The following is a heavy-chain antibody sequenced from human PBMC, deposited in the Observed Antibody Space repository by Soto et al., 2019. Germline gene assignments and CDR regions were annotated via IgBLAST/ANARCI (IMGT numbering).Heavy chain of an antibody. CDR2: ISYDGSNK. J-gene: IGHJ6*02. V-gene: IGHV3-30*03. Sequence: QVQLVESGGGVVQPGRSLRLSCAASGFTFSSYGMHWVRQAPGKGLEWVAVISYDGSNKYYADSVKGRFTISRDNSKNPLYLQMNSLRAEDTAVYYGETERPYYYGMDVWGQGTTVTASS. CDR1: GFTFSSYG. CDR3: ETERPYYYGMDV.